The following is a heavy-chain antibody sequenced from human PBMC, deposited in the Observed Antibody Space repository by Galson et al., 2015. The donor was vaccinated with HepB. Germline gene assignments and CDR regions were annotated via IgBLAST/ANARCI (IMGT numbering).Heavy chain of an antibody. CDR1: GSPLTSSGVG. CDR3: AHRLRYYDVLSGQWFTAAEATKTGAEFDP. V-gene: IGHV2-5*02. CDR2: IYWDDDK. Sequence: PALVKPTQTLTLTCTFSGSPLTSSGVGVGWIRQPPGKALQWLALIYWDDDKRYSPSLKSRLTITKDTSKNQVVLTMTNMDPVDTATYYCAHRLRYYDVLSGQWFTAAEATKTGAEFDPWGQGTLVTVSS. J-gene: IGHJ5*02. D-gene: IGHD3-3*01.